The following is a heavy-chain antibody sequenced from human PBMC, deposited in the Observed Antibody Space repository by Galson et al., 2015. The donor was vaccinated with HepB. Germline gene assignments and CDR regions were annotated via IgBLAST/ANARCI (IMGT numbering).Heavy chain of an antibody. CDR3: ARSGSGWYAADYYYYYMDV. Sequence: SVKVSCKASGGTFSSYAISWVRQAPGQGLEWMGGIIPILGIANYAQKFQGRVTITADKSTSTAYMELSSLRSEDTAVYYCARSGSGWYAADYYYYYMDVWGKGTTVTVSS. CDR1: GGTFSSYA. CDR2: IIPILGIA. J-gene: IGHJ6*03. V-gene: IGHV1-69*10. D-gene: IGHD6-19*01.